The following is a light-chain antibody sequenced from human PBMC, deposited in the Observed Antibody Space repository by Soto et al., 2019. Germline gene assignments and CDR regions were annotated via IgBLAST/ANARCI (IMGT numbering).Light chain of an antibody. CDR1: QSMSSY. CDR3: QQSYSNPKT. V-gene: IGKV1-39*01. CDR2: AAS. Sequence: DIPMTQSPSSLSASVGDRVTITCRASQSMSSYLNWYQQKPGKAPKLLIYAASSLQSGVPSRFSGSGSGTDFTLTISRLQPEDFATYYCQQSYSNPKTFGQGTKVEIK. J-gene: IGKJ1*01.